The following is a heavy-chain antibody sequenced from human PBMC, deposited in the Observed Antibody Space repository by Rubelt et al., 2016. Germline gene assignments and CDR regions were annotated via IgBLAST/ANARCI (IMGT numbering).Heavy chain of an antibody. CDR1: GFTFGNYH. J-gene: IGHJ4*02. Sequence: EVHLSESGGGLEQPGGSLRLSCAASGFTFGNYHLTWVRQAPGKGLEWVSSINGPGDRTYYADSGRGRFTISSDNSKSTLYLQMNSLTAEDTAFYYCAKNCGGDCYSGDFDYWGQGTLVAVSS. V-gene: IGHV3-23*01. CDR3: AKNCGGDCYSGDFDY. D-gene: IGHD2-21*02. CDR2: INGPGDRT.